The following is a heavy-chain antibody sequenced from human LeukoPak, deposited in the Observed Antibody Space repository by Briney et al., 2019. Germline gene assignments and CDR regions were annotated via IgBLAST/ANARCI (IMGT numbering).Heavy chain of an antibody. CDR2: VYYTGIT. J-gene: IGHJ4*02. CDR1: GGSLTTNTFY. Sequence: PSETLSLTYTLSGGSLTTNTFYWGWIRQPPGKGLEWIGTVYYTGITHYNPSLKSRITISVDTSKNHFSLNLTSVTAADTAVYFCARHGILTDHSIRYWGQGLLVTVSS. CDR3: ARHGILTDHSIRY. V-gene: IGHV4-39*01. D-gene: IGHD3-9*01.